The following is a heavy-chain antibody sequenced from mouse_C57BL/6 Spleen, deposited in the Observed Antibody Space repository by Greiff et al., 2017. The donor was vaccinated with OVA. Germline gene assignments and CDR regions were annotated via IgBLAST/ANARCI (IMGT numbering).Heavy chain of an antibody. Sequence: LQQSGAELVRPGASVKMSCKASGYTFTSYNMHWVKQTPRQGLEWIGAIYPGNGDTSYNQKFKGKATLTVDKSSSTAYMQLSSLTSEDSAVYFCARKGYYGSSPYYFDYWGQGTTLTVSS. CDR3: ARKGYYGSSPYYFDY. D-gene: IGHD1-1*01. V-gene: IGHV1-12*01. J-gene: IGHJ2*01. CDR2: IYPGNGDT. CDR1: GYTFTSYN.